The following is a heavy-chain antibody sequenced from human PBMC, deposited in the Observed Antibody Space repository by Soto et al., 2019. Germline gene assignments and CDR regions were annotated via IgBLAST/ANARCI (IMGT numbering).Heavy chain of an antibody. CDR1: GDSVSSSSAA. CDR2: TYYRSKWIH. Sequence: SQTLSLTCDISGDSVSSSSAAWNWIRQSPSRGLEWLGRTYYRSKWIHEYTLSMESRITINPDTSKNQFSLHIYSVTPEDTAVYYCEGVVWFRGMDVWGQGTQVTVSS. D-gene: IGHD3-16*01. CDR3: EGVVWFRGMDV. V-gene: IGHV6-1*01. J-gene: IGHJ6*02.